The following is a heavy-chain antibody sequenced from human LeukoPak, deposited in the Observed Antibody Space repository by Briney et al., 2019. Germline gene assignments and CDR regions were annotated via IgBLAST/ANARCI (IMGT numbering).Heavy chain of an antibody. J-gene: IGHJ4*02. CDR2: ISGDGGST. D-gene: IGHD6-13*01. Sequence: PGGSLRLSCAAPGLITDDYAIHWVRQAPGKGLEWVSHISGDGGSTFYADSVRGRFTISRDNSKNSLSLQMSSLRSEDTALYFCARESERSGWYDYWGQGTLVTVSS. V-gene: IGHV3-43*02. CDR3: ARESERSGWYDY. CDR1: GLITDDYA.